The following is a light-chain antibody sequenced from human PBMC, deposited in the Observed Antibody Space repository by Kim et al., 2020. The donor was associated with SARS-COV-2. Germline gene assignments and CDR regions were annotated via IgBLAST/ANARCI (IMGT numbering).Light chain of an antibody. CDR2: EVI. J-gene: IGLJ3*02. CDR3: SSYAGGATWV. V-gene: IGLV2-23*02. Sequence: GQSITISCTGTDSNVGTYNLVSWYQQYPGKAPRVVIYEVIKRPSGVSDRFSGFKSGNTAFLGISGLQADDEADYYCSSYAGGATWVFGGKTKLTVL. CDR1: DSNVGTYNL.